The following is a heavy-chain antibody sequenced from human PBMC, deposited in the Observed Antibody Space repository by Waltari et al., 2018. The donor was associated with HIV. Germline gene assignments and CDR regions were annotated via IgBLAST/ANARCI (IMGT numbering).Heavy chain of an antibody. CDR1: GGTFSAYA. V-gene: IGHV1-69*01. Sequence: QVQLVQSGAEVKKPGSSVKVSCKASGGTFSAYAISWVRQAPGQGLEWMGGIIPILGSTKYAHKFQGRVTITADESTSTAYMELRSLRSEDTAVYYCARGDSGDYVAYGMDVWGQGTTVTVSS. CDR3: ARGDSGDYVAYGMDV. CDR2: IIPILGST. D-gene: IGHD4-17*01. J-gene: IGHJ6*02.